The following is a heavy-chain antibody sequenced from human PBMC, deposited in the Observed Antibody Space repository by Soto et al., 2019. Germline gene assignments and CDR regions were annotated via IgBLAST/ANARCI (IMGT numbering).Heavy chain of an antibody. Sequence: EVQLVESGGGLVKPGGSLRLSCAASGFTFSNAWMSWVRQAPGKGLEWVGRIKSKTDGGTTDYAAPVKGRFTISRDDSKNTLYLQMNSLKTEDTAVYYCTTDRYCSGGSRLLAGYYYMDVWGKGTTVTVSS. CDR2: IKSKTDGGTT. CDR1: GFTFSNAW. D-gene: IGHD2-15*01. CDR3: TTDRYCSGGSRLLAGYYYMDV. J-gene: IGHJ6*03. V-gene: IGHV3-15*01.